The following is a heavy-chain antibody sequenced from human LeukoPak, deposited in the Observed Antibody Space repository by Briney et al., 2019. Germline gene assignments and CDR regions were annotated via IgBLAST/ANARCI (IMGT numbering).Heavy chain of an antibody. V-gene: IGHV3-74*01. CDR1: GFTFSSYW. CDR3: ASGYSRSYYFDY. CDR2: INSDGSST. Sequence: TGGSLRLSCAASGFTFSSYWMHWVRQAPGKGLVWVSRINSDGSSTSYADSVKGRFTISRDNAKNTLYLQMNSLRAEDTAVYYCASGYSRSYYFDYWGQGTLVTVSS. D-gene: IGHD6-13*01. J-gene: IGHJ4*02.